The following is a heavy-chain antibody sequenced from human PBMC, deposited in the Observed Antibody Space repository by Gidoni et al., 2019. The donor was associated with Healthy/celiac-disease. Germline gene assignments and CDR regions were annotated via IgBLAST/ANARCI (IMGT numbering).Heavy chain of an antibody. Sequence: EVQLVESGGGLVQPGGSLRLSCAASGFTFSSYSMNWVRQAPGKGLEWVSYISSSSSTIYYADSVKGRFTISRDNAKNSLYLQMNSLRDEDTAVYYCARDRRYYYDSSGYYQRDYYYYGMDVWGRGTTVTVSS. D-gene: IGHD3-22*01. V-gene: IGHV3-48*02. CDR3: ARDRRYYYDSSGYYQRDYYYYGMDV. J-gene: IGHJ6*02. CDR2: ISSSSSTI. CDR1: GFTFSSYS.